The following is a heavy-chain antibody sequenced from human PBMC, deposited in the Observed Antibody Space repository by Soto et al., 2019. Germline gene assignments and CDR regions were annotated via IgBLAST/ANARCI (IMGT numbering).Heavy chain of an antibody. CDR3: ARGGGIAAALAFDY. J-gene: IGHJ4*02. V-gene: IGHV3-30-3*01. CDR1: GFTFSSYA. D-gene: IGHD6-13*01. Sequence: QVQLVESGGGVVQPGRSLRLSCAASGFTFSSYAMHWVRQAPGKGLEWVAVISYDGSNKYYADSVKGRFTISRDNSKNTLYLQMNSLRAEDTAVYYCARGGGIAAALAFDYWGQGTLDTVSS. CDR2: ISYDGSNK.